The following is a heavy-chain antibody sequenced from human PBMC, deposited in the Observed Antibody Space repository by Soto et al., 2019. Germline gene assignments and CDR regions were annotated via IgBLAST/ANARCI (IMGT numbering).Heavy chain of an antibody. J-gene: IGHJ4*02. CDR1: GGSIGSGGYY. V-gene: IGHV4-31*03. D-gene: IGHD3-22*01. CDR3: ARARYYSDSTGYPLFDY. Sequence: SETLSLTCTVSGGSIGSGGYYWSWIRQHPGEGLEWIANIYNRGSTYYNPSLKSRVTISLDTSKKQFSLKLSSVTAADTAVYYCARARYYSDSTGYPLFDYWGQGTLVTVSS. CDR2: IYNRGST.